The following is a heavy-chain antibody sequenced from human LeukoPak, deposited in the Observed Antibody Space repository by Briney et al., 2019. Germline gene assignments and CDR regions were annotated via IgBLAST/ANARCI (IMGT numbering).Heavy chain of an antibody. J-gene: IGHJ4*02. CDR2: IYYSGST. D-gene: IGHD2-8*01. CDR1: GGSISSSY. V-gene: IGHV4-59*01. Sequence: SETLSLNCTVSGGSISSSYWSWIRQPPGPALEWIGYIYYSGSTNYNPSLKSRVTISVDTSKNQFYLKLSSVTAADTAVYYCARDLYAGVPNYWGQGTLVTVSS. CDR3: ARDLYAGVPNY.